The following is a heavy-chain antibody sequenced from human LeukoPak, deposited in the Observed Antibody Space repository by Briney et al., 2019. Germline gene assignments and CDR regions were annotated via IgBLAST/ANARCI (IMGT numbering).Heavy chain of an antibody. J-gene: IGHJ4*02. CDR1: GFTFDDYA. CDR3: AKVLQSGYSYGFFDY. D-gene: IGHD5-18*01. V-gene: IGHV3-9*01. Sequence: GGSLRLSCAASGFTFDDYAMHWVRQAPGKGLEWVSGISWNSGSIGYADSVKGRFTISRDNAKNSLYLQMNSLRAEDTALYYCAKVLQSGYSYGFFDYWGQGTLVTVSS. CDR2: ISWNSGSI.